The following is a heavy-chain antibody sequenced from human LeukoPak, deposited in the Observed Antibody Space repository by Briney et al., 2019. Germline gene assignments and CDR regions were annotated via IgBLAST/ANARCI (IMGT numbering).Heavy chain of an antibody. CDR1: GLTFSNYA. Sequence: GGSLRLSCAASGLTFSNYAVKWVRQAPGKGLEWGSTISANGGATYYADSVKGRFTISRDNSKNTVYLQMTSLRADDTAIYSCAKGDYGYYYYMDVWGKGTTVTVSS. D-gene: IGHD4-17*01. CDR3: AKGDYGYYYYMDV. J-gene: IGHJ6*03. V-gene: IGHV3-23*01. CDR2: ISANGGAT.